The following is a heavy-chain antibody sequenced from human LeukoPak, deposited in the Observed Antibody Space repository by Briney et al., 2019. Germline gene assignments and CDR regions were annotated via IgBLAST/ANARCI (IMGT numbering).Heavy chain of an antibody. V-gene: IGHV4-34*01. D-gene: IGHD5-12*01. CDR1: GGSISSYY. CDR2: INHSGST. J-gene: IGHJ4*02. CDR3: ARQEKGYSGYVYVY. Sequence: SETLSLTCTVSGGSISSYYWSWIRQPPGKGLEWIGEINHSGSTNYNPSLKSRVTISVDTSKNQFSLKLSSVTAADTAVYYCARQEKGYSGYVYVYWGQGTLVTVSS.